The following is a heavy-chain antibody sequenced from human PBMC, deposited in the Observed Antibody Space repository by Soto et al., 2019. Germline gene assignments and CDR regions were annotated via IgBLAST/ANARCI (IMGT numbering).Heavy chain of an antibody. CDR1: GLPFSASG. CDR3: ARDRGTTGLDT. Sequence: QAQLVESGGGVVQPGRSLRLSCEASGLPFSASGMHWVRQAPGKGLEWVAMIWSDGTKEYYAESVKGRFTITRDNFKHLVFLQMGSLGAGDTAVYWCARDRGTTGLDTWGQGNMVTVSS. D-gene: IGHD1-26*01. J-gene: IGHJ5*02. V-gene: IGHV3-33*01. CDR2: IWSDGTKE.